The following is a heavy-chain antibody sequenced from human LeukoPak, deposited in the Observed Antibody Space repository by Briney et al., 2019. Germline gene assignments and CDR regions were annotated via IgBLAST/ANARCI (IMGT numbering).Heavy chain of an antibody. CDR2: INPNSGGT. D-gene: IGHD3-3*01. CDR3: ARGDYDFWSGYCFDY. J-gene: IGHJ4*02. CDR1: GYTFSGYY. Sequence: ASVKVSCKGSGYTFSGYYMHWVRQAPGQGLEWMGWINPNSGGTNYAQKFQGRVTMTRDTSISTAYMELSRLRSDDTAVYYCARGDYDFWSGYCFDYWGQGTLVTVSS. V-gene: IGHV1-2*02.